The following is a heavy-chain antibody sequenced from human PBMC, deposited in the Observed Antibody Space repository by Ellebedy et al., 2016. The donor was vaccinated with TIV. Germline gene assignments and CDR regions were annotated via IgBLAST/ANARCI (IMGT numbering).Heavy chain of an antibody. Sequence: PGGSLRLSCEASGFSFRNYWMSWVRQAPGKGLEWVANIYQDGSDQYYVDSVKGRFTISRDNAKKSLFLQMNSLRVEDTAVYYCARRGSYGDYAVQINSWFDSWGQGTLVTVSS. CDR2: IYQDGSDQ. J-gene: IGHJ5*01. D-gene: IGHD4-17*01. CDR3: ARRGSYGDYAVQINSWFDS. V-gene: IGHV3-7*01. CDR1: GFSFRNYW.